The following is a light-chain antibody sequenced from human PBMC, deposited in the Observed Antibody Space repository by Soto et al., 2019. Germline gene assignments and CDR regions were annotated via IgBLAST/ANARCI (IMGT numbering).Light chain of an antibody. J-gene: IGKJ4*01. CDR2: DAS. V-gene: IGKV3-11*01. CDR1: QSVSSY. CDR3: QQRSTWLT. Sequence: EIVLTQSPATLSLSPGERATLSCRASQSVSSYLAWYQQKPGQAPRLLIYDASNRATGIPARFSGSASGTDFTLTISSLEPEDFAVYYCQQRSTWLTFGGGTKVEIK.